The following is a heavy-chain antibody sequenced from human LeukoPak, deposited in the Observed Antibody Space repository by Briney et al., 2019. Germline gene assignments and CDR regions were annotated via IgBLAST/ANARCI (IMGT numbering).Heavy chain of an antibody. CDR3: ARATYYYGSGRAFDI. Sequence: PSETLSLTCTVSGGSISSYYWSWIRQPAGKGLEWIGHIYSSGSTNYNPSLKSRVTISVDRSKNQFSLKLSSVTAADTAVYYCARATYYYGSGRAFDIWGQGTMVTVSS. CDR1: GGSISSYY. D-gene: IGHD3-10*01. V-gene: IGHV4-4*07. CDR2: IYSSGST. J-gene: IGHJ3*02.